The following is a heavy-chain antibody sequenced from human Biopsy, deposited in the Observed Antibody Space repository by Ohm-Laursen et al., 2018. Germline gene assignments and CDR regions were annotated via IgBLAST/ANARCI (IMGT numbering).Heavy chain of an antibody. Sequence: SGTLSLTCTVSGGSISSDYWSWIRQPPGQGLEWIGYIYSSGSTNYNPSLKSRVTISVDTSKNQFSLRLNSVTAADTAVYYCARATNSTGWPYYYFYGMDVWGQGTTVTVSS. D-gene: IGHD2/OR15-2a*01. CDR2: IYSSGST. V-gene: IGHV4-59*01. CDR3: ARATNSTGWPYYYFYGMDV. J-gene: IGHJ6*02. CDR1: GGSISSDY.